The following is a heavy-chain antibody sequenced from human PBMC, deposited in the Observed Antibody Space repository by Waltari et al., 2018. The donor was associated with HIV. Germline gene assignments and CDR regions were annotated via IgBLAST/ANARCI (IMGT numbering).Heavy chain of an antibody. V-gene: IGHV4-4*02. J-gene: IGHJ4*02. CDR3: ARGSRILTDPTLYSSGWYYFDY. CDR2: IYHSGST. D-gene: IGHD6-19*01. CDR1: GGSISSSNW. Sequence: QVQLQESGPGLVKPSGTLSLTCAVSGGSISSSNWWSWVRQPPGKGLEWIGEIYHSGSTNYNPSLKSRVTISVDKSKNQFSLKLSSVTAADTAVYYCARGSRILTDPTLYSSGWYYFDYWGQGTLVTVSS.